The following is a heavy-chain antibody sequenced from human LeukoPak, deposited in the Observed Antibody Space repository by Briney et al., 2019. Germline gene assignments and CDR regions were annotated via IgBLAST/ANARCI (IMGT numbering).Heavy chain of an antibody. CDR2: ITHSGST. J-gene: IGHJ4*01. V-gene: IGHV4-34*01. D-gene: IGHD4-17*01. CDR1: GGSFSSYY. Sequence: PSETLSLTCAVYGGSFSSYYWSWIRQPPGKGLEWIGEITHSGSTNYNPSLKSRVTISVDTSKNQFSLRLNSVTAADTAVYYCAPIFGDYSDFDYWGQGTLVTVSS. CDR3: APIFGDYSDFDY.